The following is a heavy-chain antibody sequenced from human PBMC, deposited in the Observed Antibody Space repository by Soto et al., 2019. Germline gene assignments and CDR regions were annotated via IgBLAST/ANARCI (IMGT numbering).Heavy chain of an antibody. Sequence: EVQLLESGGGLAQPGGSLRLSCAASGFTFGGYAMCWVRQAPGWGLEWVSGISHSGSATYYADSVKGRFTISRDNSRNTLYLQMNSLGAEDTAVYYCVKVRSIWYAHPVDYWGQGTLVTVSS. J-gene: IGHJ4*02. D-gene: IGHD6-13*01. CDR3: VKVRSIWYAHPVDY. CDR2: ISHSGSAT. V-gene: IGHV3-23*01. CDR1: GFTFGGYA.